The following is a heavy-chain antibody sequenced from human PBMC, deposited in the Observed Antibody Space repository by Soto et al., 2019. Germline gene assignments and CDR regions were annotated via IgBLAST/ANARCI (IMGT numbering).Heavy chain of an antibody. CDR1: GFTFSSYA. V-gene: IGHV3-23*01. Sequence: HLGGSVRLSCAASGFTFSSYAMSWVRQAPGKGLEWVSAISGSGGSTYYADSVKGRFTISRDNSKNTLYLQMNSLRAEDTAVYYCAKPADYYGSGRAGMDVWGQGTTVTVSS. J-gene: IGHJ6*02. D-gene: IGHD3-10*01. CDR3: AKPADYYGSGRAGMDV. CDR2: ISGSGGST.